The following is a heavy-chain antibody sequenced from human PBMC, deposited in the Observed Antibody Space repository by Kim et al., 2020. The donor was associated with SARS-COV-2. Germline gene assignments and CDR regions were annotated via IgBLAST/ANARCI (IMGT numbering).Heavy chain of an antibody. CDR1: GFTFSIYA. D-gene: IGHD3-22*01. V-gene: IGHV3-23*01. CDR3: ARVGLYDSSGYYYFDY. CDR2: ISGSAGST. Sequence: GGSLRLSCAVSGFTFSIYAMSWVRQAPGKGLEWVSVISGSAGSTYYADSVKGRFTISRDNSKNTLYLQMNSLGAEDTAIYYCARVGLYDSSGYYYFDYWGQGTLVTVSS. J-gene: IGHJ4*02.